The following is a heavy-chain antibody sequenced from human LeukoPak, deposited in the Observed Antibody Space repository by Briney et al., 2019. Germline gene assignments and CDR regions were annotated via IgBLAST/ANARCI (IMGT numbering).Heavy chain of an antibody. J-gene: IGHJ4*02. Sequence: PSETLSLTCTVSGSSISSYYWSWIRQPPGKGLEWIGYIYYSGSTNYNPSLKSRVTISVDTSKNQFSLKLSSVTAADTAVYYCARESCSGGSCYSGGFDYWGQGTLVTVSS. CDR1: GSSISSYY. CDR2: IYYSGST. V-gene: IGHV4-59*01. D-gene: IGHD2-15*01. CDR3: ARESCSGGSCYSGGFDY.